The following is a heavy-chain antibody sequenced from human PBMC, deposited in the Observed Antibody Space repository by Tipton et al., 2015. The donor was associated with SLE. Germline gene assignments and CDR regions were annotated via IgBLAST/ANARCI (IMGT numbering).Heavy chain of an antibody. Sequence: TLSLTCAVYGGSFSGYYWSWFRQPPGKGLEWIGEINHSGSTNYNPSLKSRVTISVDTSKNQFSLKLSSVTAADTAVYYCARGEGGGYSGYGLGYWGQGTLVTVSS. CDR1: GGSFSGYY. CDR2: INHSGST. CDR3: ARGEGGGYSGYGLGY. D-gene: IGHD5-12*01. J-gene: IGHJ4*02. V-gene: IGHV4-34*01.